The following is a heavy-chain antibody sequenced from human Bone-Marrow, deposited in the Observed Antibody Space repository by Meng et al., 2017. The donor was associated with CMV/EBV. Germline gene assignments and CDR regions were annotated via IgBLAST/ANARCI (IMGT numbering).Heavy chain of an antibody. D-gene: IGHD2-2*01. CDR2: ISSSSSYI. CDR3: ASVIYHYQLPFRFDP. J-gene: IGHJ5*02. Sequence: GESLKISCAASGFTFSSYSMNWVRQAPGKGLEWVSSISSSSSYIYYADPVKGRFTISRDNAKNSLYLQMNSLRAEDTAVYYCASVIYHYQLPFRFDPWGQGTLVTVSS. CDR1: GFTFSSYS. V-gene: IGHV3-21*01.